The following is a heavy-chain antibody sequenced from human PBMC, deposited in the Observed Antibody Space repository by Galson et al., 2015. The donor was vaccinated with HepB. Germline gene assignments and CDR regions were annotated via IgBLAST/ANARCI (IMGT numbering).Heavy chain of an antibody. CDR2: MWANGSSK. CDR1: GFIFSRYG. CDR3: ARDADESSQYGNLDY. J-gene: IGHJ4*02. Sequence: SLRLSCAASGFIFSRYGMHWGRQAPGKGVEWVAVMWANGSSKYYPDSVKGRFTTPRDNSENMVFLQMNSLRAEDTAVYYRARDADESSQYGNLDYWGRGTLVTVSS. D-gene: IGHD2-2*01. V-gene: IGHV3-33*01.